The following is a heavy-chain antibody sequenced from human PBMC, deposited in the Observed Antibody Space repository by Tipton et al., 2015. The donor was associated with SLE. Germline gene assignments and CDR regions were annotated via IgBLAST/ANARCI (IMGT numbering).Heavy chain of an antibody. D-gene: IGHD3-10*01. CDR3: ARDRLRISASGAFDI. V-gene: IGHV4-59*01. CDR1: GGSISSYY. CDR2: IYYSGST. J-gene: IGHJ3*02. Sequence: TLSLTCTVSGGSISSYYWSWIRQPPGKGLEWIGYIYYSGSTNYNPSLKSRVTISVDTSKNQFSLKLSSVTAADTAVYYCARDRLRISASGAFDIWGQGTMVTVSS.